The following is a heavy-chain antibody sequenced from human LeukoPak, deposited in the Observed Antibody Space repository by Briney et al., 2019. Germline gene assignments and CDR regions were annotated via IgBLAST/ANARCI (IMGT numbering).Heavy chain of an antibody. V-gene: IGHV3-21*04. CDR3: AKGGGYDWGPGVDY. CDR2: ISSSSSYI. CDR1: GFTFSSYS. D-gene: IGHD5-12*01. J-gene: IGHJ4*02. Sequence: GGSLRLSCAASGFTFSSYSMNWVRQAPGKGLEWVASISSSSSYIYYADSVKGRFTISRDNAKNSLYLQMNSLRAEDTALYYCAKGGGYDWGPGVDYWGQGTLVTVSS.